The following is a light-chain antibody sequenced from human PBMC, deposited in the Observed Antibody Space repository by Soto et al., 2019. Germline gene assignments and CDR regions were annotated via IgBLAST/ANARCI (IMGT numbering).Light chain of an antibody. CDR2: DNS. Sequence: QSVLTQAPSASETPGQRVTISCSGSISNIGTNTVNWHQQFPGTAPKVLIYDNSRRPSGVPDRFSGSKSGTSASLTISGLQSEDEADYYCAAWDDSLNAVVFGGGTKVTGL. J-gene: IGLJ3*02. CDR3: AAWDDSLNAVV. CDR1: ISNIGTNT. V-gene: IGLV1-44*01.